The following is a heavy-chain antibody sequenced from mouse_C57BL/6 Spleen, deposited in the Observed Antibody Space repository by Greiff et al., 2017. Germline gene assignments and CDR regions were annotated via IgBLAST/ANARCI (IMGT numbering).Heavy chain of an antibody. CDR1: GYAFSSYW. CDR3: ARPPNWDGFDY. D-gene: IGHD4-1*01. J-gene: IGHJ2*01. Sequence: QVQLQQSGAELVKPGASVKISCKASGYAFSSYWMNWVKQRPGKGLEWIGQIYPGDGDTNYNGKFKGKATLTADKSSSTAYMQLSSLTSEDAAVYFCARPPNWDGFDYWGQGTTRTVSS. CDR2: IYPGDGDT. V-gene: IGHV1-80*01.